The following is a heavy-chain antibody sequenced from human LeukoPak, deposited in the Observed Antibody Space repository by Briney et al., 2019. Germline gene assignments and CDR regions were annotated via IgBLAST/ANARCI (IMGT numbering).Heavy chain of an antibody. J-gene: IGHJ4*02. CDR1: GFTFSSYS. V-gene: IGHV3-21*01. CDR3: ARALYSGGWYYFDS. CDR2: ISSSSSYI. Sequence: GGSLRLSCAASGFTFSSYSMTWVRQAPGKGLEWVSSISSSSSYIYYADSVKGRFTISRDNAKNSLYLQMNSLRAEDTAVYYCARALYSGGWYYFDSGGGGTLVTASS. D-gene: IGHD6-19*01.